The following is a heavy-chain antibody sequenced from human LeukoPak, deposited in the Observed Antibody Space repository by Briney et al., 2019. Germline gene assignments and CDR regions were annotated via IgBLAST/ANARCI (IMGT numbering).Heavy chain of an antibody. J-gene: IGHJ4*02. Sequence: PGGSLRLSCAASGFTFSSYSMSWVRQAPGKGLEWVANIKQDGSERYYVDSVRGRFTISRDNAKNSLYLEMSTLRAEDTAVYYCTRYLGPFDYWGQGTVVTVSS. CDR1: GFTFSSYS. CDR2: IKQDGSER. CDR3: TRYLGPFDY. D-gene: IGHD2-8*01. V-gene: IGHV3-7*01.